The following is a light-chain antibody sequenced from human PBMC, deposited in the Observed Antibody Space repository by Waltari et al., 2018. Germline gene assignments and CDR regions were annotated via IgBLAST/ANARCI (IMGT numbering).Light chain of an antibody. CDR1: SSNIGNNA. V-gene: IGLV1-36*01. CDR3: AAWDDSLNGVV. Sequence: QSVLTQPPSVSEAPRQRVTISCSGSSSNIGNNAVNWYQQLPGKAAKLLIYYDALPPSGVSARFSGSKSGTSASLAISGLQSDDEADYYCAAWDDSLNGVVFGGGTKLTVL. CDR2: YDA. J-gene: IGLJ2*01.